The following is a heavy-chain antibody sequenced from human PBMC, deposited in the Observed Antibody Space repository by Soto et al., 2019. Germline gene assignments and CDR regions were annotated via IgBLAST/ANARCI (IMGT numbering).Heavy chain of an antibody. CDR1: GGTFSSYA. CDR2: IIPIFGTA. CDR3: ARPQTYYYDSSGSWFDP. D-gene: IGHD3-22*01. V-gene: IGHV1-69*13. Sequence: SVKVSCKASGGTFSSYAISWVRQAPGQGLEWMGGIIPIFGTANYAQKFQGRVTIIADESTSTAYMELSSLRSEDTAVYYCARPQTYYYDSSGSWFDPWGQGTLVTVSS. J-gene: IGHJ5*02.